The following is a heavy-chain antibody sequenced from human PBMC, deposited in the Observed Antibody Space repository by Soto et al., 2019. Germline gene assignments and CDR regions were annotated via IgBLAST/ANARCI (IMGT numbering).Heavy chain of an antibody. Sequence: QVQLVQSGAEVKKPGASVKVSCKASGYTFTNYAMHWVRQAPGQRLEWMGWINAGNGNTKYSQKFQGRVTITRDTSASTAYMDLSSLRSEDTPVYYCTRGPGGPDGPGDYWGQGTLVTVSS. J-gene: IGHJ4*02. CDR1: GYTFTNYA. CDR3: TRGPGGPDGPGDY. CDR2: INAGNGNT. D-gene: IGHD2-15*01. V-gene: IGHV1-3*01.